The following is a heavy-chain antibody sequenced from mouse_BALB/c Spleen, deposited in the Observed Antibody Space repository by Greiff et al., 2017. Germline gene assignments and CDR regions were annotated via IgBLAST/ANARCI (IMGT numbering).Heavy chain of an antibody. Sequence: VQLQQSGAELVKPGASVKLSCKTSGYTFTSYWIQWVKQRPGQGLGWIGEIFPGTGTTYYNEKFKGKATLTIDTSSSTAYMQLSSLTSEDSAVYFCARVGSITTVDGAMDYWGQGTSVTVSS. V-gene: IGHV1S132*01. CDR1: GYTFTSYW. J-gene: IGHJ4*01. CDR3: ARVGSITTVDGAMDY. D-gene: IGHD1-1*01. CDR2: IFPGTGTT.